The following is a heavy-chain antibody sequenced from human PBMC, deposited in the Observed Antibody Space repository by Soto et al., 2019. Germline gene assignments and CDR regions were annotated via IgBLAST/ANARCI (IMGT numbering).Heavy chain of an antibody. J-gene: IGHJ6*02. V-gene: IGHV1-24*01. D-gene: IGHD6-6*01. CDR3: ATRAARPSHYYYGMDV. CDR1: GYTLTELS. Sequence: GASVKVSCKVSGYTLTELSMHWVRQAPGKGLEWMGGFDPEDGETIYAQKFQGRVTMTEDTSTDTAYMELSSLRSEDTAVYYCATRAARPSHYYYGMDVWCQGTTVTVSS. CDR2: FDPEDGET.